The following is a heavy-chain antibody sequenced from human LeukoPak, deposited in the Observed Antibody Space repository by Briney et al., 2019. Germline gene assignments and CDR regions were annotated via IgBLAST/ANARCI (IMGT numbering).Heavy chain of an antibody. CDR3: ASGGRRLIDY. J-gene: IGHJ4*02. CDR2: IYYSGST. CDR1: GGSISSYY. D-gene: IGHD2-15*01. Sequence: SETLSLTCAVSGGSISSYYWSWIRQPPGKGLEWVGYIYYSGSTNYNPSLKSRVTISVDSSNNQSSLKLSTAAPADTAVYFCASGGRRLIDYWGQGTLVTVSS. V-gene: IGHV4-59*08.